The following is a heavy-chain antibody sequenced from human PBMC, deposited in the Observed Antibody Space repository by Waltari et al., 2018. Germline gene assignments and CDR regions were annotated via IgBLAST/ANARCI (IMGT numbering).Heavy chain of an antibody. CDR1: GSTASTTY. Sequence: EVQLVETGGGLIQPGGSLRLSGVASGSTASTTYMSWVLQAPGKGLEWVSIIYSGGSTFYAESVKGRFTISRDNSKNTLDLQMSSLRVEDTAMYYCARGSMIVGVLVPFDSWGQGTLVTVSS. V-gene: IGHV3-53*02. CDR2: IYSGGST. CDR3: ARGSMIVGVLVPFDS. J-gene: IGHJ4*02. D-gene: IGHD3-3*01.